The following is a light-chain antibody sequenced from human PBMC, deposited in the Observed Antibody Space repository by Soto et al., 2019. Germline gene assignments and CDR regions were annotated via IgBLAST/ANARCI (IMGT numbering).Light chain of an antibody. Sequence: QSALTQPASVSGSPGQSIPTSCTGTSSDVGGYNYVSWYQQHPGKAPKLMIYDVSNRPSGVSNRFSGSKSGNTASLTISGLQAEDEADYYCSSYTSSSTLEGVFGTGTRSPS. CDR2: DVS. V-gene: IGLV2-14*01. J-gene: IGLJ1*01. CDR3: SSYTSSSTLEGV. CDR1: SSDVGGYNY.